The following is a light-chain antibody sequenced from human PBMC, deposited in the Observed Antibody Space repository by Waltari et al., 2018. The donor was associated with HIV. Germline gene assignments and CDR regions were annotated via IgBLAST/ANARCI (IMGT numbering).Light chain of an antibody. CDR1: TLDDKY. CDR3: QAWDTRNVV. J-gene: IGLJ2*01. CDR2: QDT. Sequence: SYELTQPPSVSVSPGQTASITCSGDTLDDKYAYWYQQKPGQSPVLIIYQDTKRPSGIPERFSGSNSGNTATLTISGTQAMDEADYYWQAWDTRNVVFGGGTKLTVL. V-gene: IGLV3-1*01.